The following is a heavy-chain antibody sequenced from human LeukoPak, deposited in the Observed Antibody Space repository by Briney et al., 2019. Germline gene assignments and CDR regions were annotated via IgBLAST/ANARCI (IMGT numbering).Heavy chain of an antibody. D-gene: IGHD3-16*01. CDR2: IYSGGRT. CDR3: AKDDAWGRFYH. CDR1: EFSVGSNY. J-gene: IGHJ1*01. Sequence: GGSLRLSCAASEFSVGSNYMTWVRQAPGKGLEWVSLIYSGGRTYYADSVKGRFTVTRDNSRNTLHLQMNSLRVEDTGVYYCAKDDAWGRFYHWGQGTLVTVSS. V-gene: IGHV3-53*01.